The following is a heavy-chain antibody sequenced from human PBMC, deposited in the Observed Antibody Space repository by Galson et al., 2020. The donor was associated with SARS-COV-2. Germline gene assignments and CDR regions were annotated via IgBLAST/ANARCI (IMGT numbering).Heavy chain of an antibody. CDR2: IYYSGST. V-gene: IGHV4-39*01. J-gene: IGHJ4*02. CDR1: GGSISSSLYY. D-gene: IGHD3-10*01. CDR3: ARQWIWFGDLWYFDD. Sequence: SETLSLTCTVSGGSISSSLYYWGWIRQPPGKGLEWIGSIYYSGSTYHNPSLKSRVTTSVDASKNQFSLKLSSVTAADTAVYYCARQWIWFGDLWYFDDWGQGTLVTVSS.